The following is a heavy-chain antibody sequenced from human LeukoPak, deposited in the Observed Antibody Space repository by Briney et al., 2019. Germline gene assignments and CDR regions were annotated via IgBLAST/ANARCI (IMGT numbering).Heavy chain of an antibody. CDR1: GGSISSYY. J-gene: IGHJ2*01. CDR2: IYYSGTT. Sequence: SETLSLTCTVSGGSISSYYWSWIRQPPGKGLEWIGYIYYSGTTNYNPSLKSRVTISVDTSKNQFSLKLNSVTAADTAVYYCARDPSSGYAWYFDLWGRGTLVTVSS. CDR3: ARDPSSGYAWYFDL. D-gene: IGHD5-12*01. V-gene: IGHV4-59*01.